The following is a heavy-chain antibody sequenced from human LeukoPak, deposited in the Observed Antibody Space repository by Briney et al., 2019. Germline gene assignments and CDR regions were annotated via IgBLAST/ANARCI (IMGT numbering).Heavy chain of an antibody. J-gene: IGHJ3*02. CDR3: ARESVRTGNDAFDI. V-gene: IGHV3-66*01. CDR1: RFTVSSNY. CDR2: IYSGGST. D-gene: IGHD7-27*01. Sequence: GSLRLSCAASRFTVSSNYMSWVRQAPGKGLEWVSVIYSGGSTYYADSVKGRFTISRDNSKNTLYLQMNSLRAEDTAVYYCARESVRTGNDAFDIWGQGTMVTVSS.